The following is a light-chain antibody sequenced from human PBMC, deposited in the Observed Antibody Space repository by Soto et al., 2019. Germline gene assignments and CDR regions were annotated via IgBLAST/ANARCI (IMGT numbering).Light chain of an antibody. CDR2: ENT. J-gene: IGLJ3*02. Sequence: QSVLTQPPSVSAAPGQMVTISCSGSSSNIGNNYVSWYQQLPGTAPKLLIYENTKRPSGIPYRFFGSTTGTSATLGITGLQTGDEADYYCGSWDSSLSPGGVCGGGTKLTVL. V-gene: IGLV1-51*02. CDR1: SSNIGNNY. CDR3: GSWDSSLSPGGV.